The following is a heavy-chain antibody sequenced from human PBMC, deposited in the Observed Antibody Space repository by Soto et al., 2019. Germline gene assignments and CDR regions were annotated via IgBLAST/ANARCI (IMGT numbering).Heavy chain of an antibody. CDR2: MNPNSGNT. V-gene: IGHV1-8*01. Sequence: ASVKVSCKTSGDTFRTYDINWVRQATGQGLEWMGWMNPNSGNTGYAQKLQGRVTMTRDTSINTAYMELNSLRAEDTAVYYCAKHAAAAAPDYWGQGTLVTVSS. J-gene: IGHJ4*02. D-gene: IGHD6-13*01. CDR1: GDTFRTYD. CDR3: AKHAAAAAPDY.